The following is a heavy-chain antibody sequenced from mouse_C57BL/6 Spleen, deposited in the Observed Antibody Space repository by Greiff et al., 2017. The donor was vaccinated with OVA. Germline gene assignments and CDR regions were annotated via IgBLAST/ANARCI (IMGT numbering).Heavy chain of an antibody. CDR3: ARAPGSSYYFDY. J-gene: IGHJ2*01. V-gene: IGHV3-1*01. Sequence: EVKVEESGPGMVKPSQSLSLTRTVTGYSITSGYDWHWIRHFPGNKLEWMGYISYSGSTNYNPSLKSRISITHDTSKNHFFLKLNSVTTEDTATYYCARAPGSSYYFDYWGQGTTLTVSS. CDR1: GYSITSGYD. CDR2: ISYSGST. D-gene: IGHD1-1*01.